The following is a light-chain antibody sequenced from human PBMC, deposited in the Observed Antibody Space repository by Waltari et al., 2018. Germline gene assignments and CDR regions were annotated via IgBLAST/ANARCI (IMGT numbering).Light chain of an antibody. CDR1: QTVSSY. V-gene: IGKV3-11*01. Sequence: EIVLTQSPATLSLSPGERATLSCRASQTVSSYLAWYQQKPGQAPRLLIYDTSNRATGIPARFSGSGSGTDFTITISSLEPEDFAVYFCQQCYNWPQTFGQGTKVEIK. J-gene: IGKJ1*01. CDR2: DTS. CDR3: QQCYNWPQT.